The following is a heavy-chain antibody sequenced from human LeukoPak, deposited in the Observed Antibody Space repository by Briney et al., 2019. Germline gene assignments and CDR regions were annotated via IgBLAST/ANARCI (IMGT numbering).Heavy chain of an antibody. Sequence: SRTLSLTCAVSGGFISSSNWWGWVRQPPGKGLEWIGEIYHSGSTNYNPSLKRRVTISVDTSKDQFSVRLSSVTAADTAVYYCARVSGHFYFYYYMDVWGKGTTVTISS. V-gene: IGHV4-4*02. CDR2: IYHSGST. CDR3: ARVSGHFYFYYYMDV. J-gene: IGHJ6*03. CDR1: GGFISSSNW.